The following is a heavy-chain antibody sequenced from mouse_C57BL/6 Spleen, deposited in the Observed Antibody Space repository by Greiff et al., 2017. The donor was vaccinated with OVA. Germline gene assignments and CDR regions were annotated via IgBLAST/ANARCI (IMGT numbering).Heavy chain of an antibody. CDR2: IYPGSGST. J-gene: IGHJ3*01. CDR3: ARKCIYYDYDVSWFAY. D-gene: IGHD2-4*01. Sequence: QVQLQQPGAELVKPGASVKMSCKASGYTFTSYWITWVKQRPGQGLEWIGDIYPGSGSTDYNEQFKSKATLTVYTSSSTAYMQLSSLTSDDSAVYYCARKCIYYDYDVSWFAYWGQGTLVTVSA. CDR1: GYTFTSYW. V-gene: IGHV1-55*01.